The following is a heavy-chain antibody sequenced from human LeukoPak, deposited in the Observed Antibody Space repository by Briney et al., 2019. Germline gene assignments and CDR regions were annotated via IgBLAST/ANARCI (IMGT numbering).Heavy chain of an antibody. Sequence: GASVKVSCKASGYTFTSYGISWVRQARGQGLEWMGWISAYNGNTNYAQKLQGRVTMTTDTSTSTAYMELRSLRSDDTAVYYCARDRGVLRYFDWSSEAFDIWGQGTMVTVSS. J-gene: IGHJ3*02. D-gene: IGHD3-9*01. CDR1: GYTFTSYG. CDR2: ISAYNGNT. V-gene: IGHV1-18*01. CDR3: ARDRGVLRYFDWSSEAFDI.